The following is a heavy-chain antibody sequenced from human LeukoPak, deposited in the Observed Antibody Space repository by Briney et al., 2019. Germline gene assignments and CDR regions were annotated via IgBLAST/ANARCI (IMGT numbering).Heavy chain of an antibody. CDR1: GFTFSSYS. Sequence: GGSLRLSCAASGFTFSSYSMTWVRQAPGKGLEWVSSISSSSSYIYYADSVKGRFTISRDNAKNSLYLQMNSLRAEDTAVYYCARERRFLEWLFSGSNWFDPWGQGTLVTVSS. J-gene: IGHJ5*02. CDR3: ARERRFLEWLFSGSNWFDP. CDR2: ISSSSSYI. D-gene: IGHD3-3*01. V-gene: IGHV3-21*01.